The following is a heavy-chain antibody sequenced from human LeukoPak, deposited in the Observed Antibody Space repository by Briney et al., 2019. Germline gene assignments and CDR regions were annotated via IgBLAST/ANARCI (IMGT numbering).Heavy chain of an antibody. D-gene: IGHD6-19*01. CDR2: ISSDSGTI. CDR1: GFTFSRKT. V-gene: IGHV3-48*02. CDR3: ARDNGMTSGWYAGRIDYYYGIDV. Sequence: GGSLRLSCAASGFTFSRKTMNWVRQAPGNGLQWVSYISSDSGTIYCADSVRGRFTISRDNAKNSLYLQMNSLRDEDMAVYYCARDNGMTSGWYAGRIDYYYGIDVWGQGTTVTVSS. J-gene: IGHJ6*02.